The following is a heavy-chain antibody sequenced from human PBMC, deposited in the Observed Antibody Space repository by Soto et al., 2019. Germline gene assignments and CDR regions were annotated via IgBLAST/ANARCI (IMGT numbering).Heavy chain of an antibody. CDR1: GFTFSSYG. V-gene: IGHV3-30*18. CDR2: ISYDGSNK. J-gene: IGHJ4*02. CDR3: AKDTAMASGSFDY. Sequence: QVQLVESGGGVVQPGRSLRLSCAASGFTFSSYGMHWVRQAPGKGLEWVAVISYDGSNKYYADSVKGRFTISRDNSKNTLYLQMNSLRADDTAVYYCAKDTAMASGSFDYWGQGTLVTVSS. D-gene: IGHD5-18*01.